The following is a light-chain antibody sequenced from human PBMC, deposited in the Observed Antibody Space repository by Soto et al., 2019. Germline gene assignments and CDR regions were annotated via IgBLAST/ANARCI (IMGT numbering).Light chain of an antibody. CDR2: EVS. CDR1: SSDVGGYNY. CDR3: SSYTSTSTLYV. J-gene: IGLJ1*01. V-gene: IGLV2-14*01. Sequence: QSALTQPASVSGSPGQSITISCTGTSSDVGGYNYVSWYQQHPGKAPKLMIYEVSNRPSGVSNRFSGSKSGNTASLTISGLQAEDEADYYCSSYTSTSTLYVFGTGIKLTV.